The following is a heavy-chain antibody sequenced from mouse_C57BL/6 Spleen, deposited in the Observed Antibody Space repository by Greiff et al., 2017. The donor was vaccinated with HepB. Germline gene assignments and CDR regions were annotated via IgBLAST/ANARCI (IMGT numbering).Heavy chain of an antibody. V-gene: IGHV1-69*01. Sequence: VQLQQPGAELVMPGASVKLSCKASGYTFTSYWMHWVKQRPGQGLEWIGEIDPSDSYTNYNQKFKGKSTLTVDKSSSTAYMQLSSLTSEDSAVYYCARRDYDYDGGWYFDVWGTGTTVTVSS. D-gene: IGHD2-4*01. J-gene: IGHJ1*03. CDR2: IDPSDSYT. CDR3: ARRDYDYDGGWYFDV. CDR1: GYTFTSYW.